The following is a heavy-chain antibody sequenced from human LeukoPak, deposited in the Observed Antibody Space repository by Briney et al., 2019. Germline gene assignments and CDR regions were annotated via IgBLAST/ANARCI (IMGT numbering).Heavy chain of an antibody. J-gene: IGHJ6*03. CDR3: ARKLISYSSSWYDYYYMDV. CDR1: GGTFSSYA. CDR2: IIPIFGTA. Sequence: VASVKVSCKASGGTFSSYAISWVRQAPGQGLEWMGGIIPIFGTANYAQKFQGRVTITMDESTSTAYMELSSLRSEDTAVYYCARKLISYSSSWYDYYYMDVWGKGTTVTVSS. V-gene: IGHV1-69*05. D-gene: IGHD6-13*01.